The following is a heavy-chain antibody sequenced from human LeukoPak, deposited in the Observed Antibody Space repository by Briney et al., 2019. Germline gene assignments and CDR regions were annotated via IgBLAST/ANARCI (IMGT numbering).Heavy chain of an antibody. D-gene: IGHD1-26*01. V-gene: IGHV3-74*01. CDR1: GFTFSSYW. CDR2: INSDGSST. J-gene: IGHJ4*02. CDR3: ARGTGSYYSLGY. Sequence: GGSLRLSCAASGFTFSSYWMHWVRQAPGKGLVWVSRINSDGSSTSYADSVKGRFTISRDNAKNTLYLQMDSLRAEDRAMYYCARGTGSYYSLGYWGQGTLVTVSS.